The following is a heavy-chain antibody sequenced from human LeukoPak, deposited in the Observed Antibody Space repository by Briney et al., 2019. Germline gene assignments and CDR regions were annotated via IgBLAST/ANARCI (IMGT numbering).Heavy chain of an antibody. CDR1: GGSFSGYY. D-gene: IGHD3-22*01. CDR3: ARARRDSGHYELDY. V-gene: IGHV4-34*01. Sequence: KPSETLSLTCAVYGGSFSGYYWSWIRQPPGKGLEWIAEINHSGSANYNPSLKSRVTISVDKSKNQFSLNLSSVTAADTAVYYCARARRDSGHYELDYWGQGILVTVSS. CDR2: INHSGSA. J-gene: IGHJ4*02.